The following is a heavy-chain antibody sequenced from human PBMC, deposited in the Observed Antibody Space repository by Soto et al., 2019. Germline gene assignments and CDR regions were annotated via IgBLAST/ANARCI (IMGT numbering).Heavy chain of an antibody. Sequence: QVQLVESAGGVVQPGRSLRLSCAASGFTFSSYGMHWVRQAPGKGLEWVAVISYDGSNKYYADSVKGRFTISRDNSKNTLYLQMNSLRAEDTAVYYCAKMTHSSLDYWGQGTLVTVSS. CDR2: ISYDGSNK. CDR3: AKMTHSSLDY. D-gene: IGHD6-13*01. CDR1: GFTFSSYG. V-gene: IGHV3-30*18. J-gene: IGHJ4*02.